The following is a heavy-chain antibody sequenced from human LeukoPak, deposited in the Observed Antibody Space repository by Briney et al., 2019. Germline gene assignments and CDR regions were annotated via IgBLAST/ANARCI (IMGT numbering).Heavy chain of an antibody. D-gene: IGHD5-18*01. CDR3: AGGYSYHYYYMDV. J-gene: IGHJ6*03. CDR2: IYYSGST. CDR1: GGSISSSNYY. Sequence: PSETLSLACTVSGGSISSSNYYWGWIRQPPGKGLEWIGYIYYSGSTYYNPSLKSRVTISVDTSKNQFSLKLSSVTAADTAVYYCAGGYSYHYYYMDVWGKGTTVTVSS. V-gene: IGHV4-30-4*08.